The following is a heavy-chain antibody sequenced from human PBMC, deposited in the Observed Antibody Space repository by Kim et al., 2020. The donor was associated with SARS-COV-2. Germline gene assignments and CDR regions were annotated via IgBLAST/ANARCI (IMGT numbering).Heavy chain of an antibody. CDR2: ISGSGGST. D-gene: IGHD3-10*01. J-gene: IGHJ4*02. Sequence: GGSLRLSCAASGFTFSSYAMSWVRQAPGKGLEWVSVISGSGGSTYYADSVKGRFTISRDNSKNTLYLQMNSLRAEDTAVYYCAKVPPMVRGVIPYFDYWGQGTLVTVSS. CDR1: GFTFSSYA. CDR3: AKVPPMVRGVIPYFDY. V-gene: IGHV3-23*01.